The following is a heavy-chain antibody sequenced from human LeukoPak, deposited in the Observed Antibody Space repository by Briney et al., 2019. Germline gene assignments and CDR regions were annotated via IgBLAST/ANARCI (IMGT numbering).Heavy chain of an antibody. Sequence: SETLSLTCTVSGYSISSGYYWGWIRQPPGKGLEWIGHIYHSGDTYYNPSLKSRVTISVDTSENQFSLKLSSVTAADTAVYYCARETRGWFGGSPYYYYMDVWGKGTTVTVSS. CDR2: IYHSGDT. J-gene: IGHJ6*03. CDR3: ARETRGWFGGSPYYYYMDV. D-gene: IGHD3-10*01. CDR1: GYSISSGYY. V-gene: IGHV4-38-2*02.